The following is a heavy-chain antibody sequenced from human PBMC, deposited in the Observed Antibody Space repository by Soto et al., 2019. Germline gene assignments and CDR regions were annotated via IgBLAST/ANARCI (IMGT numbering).Heavy chain of an antibody. D-gene: IGHD6-6*01. Sequence: QVQLVESGGGVVQPGRSLRLSCAASGFTFSSYAMHWVRQAPGKGLEWVAVISYDGSNKYYADSVKGRFTISRDNSKNTLYLQMNSLRAEDTAVHYCARDEYGANNYYYYYAMDVWGQGTTVTVSS. CDR2: ISYDGSNK. CDR1: GFTFSSYA. J-gene: IGHJ6*02. V-gene: IGHV3-30-3*01. CDR3: ARDEYGANNYYYYYAMDV.